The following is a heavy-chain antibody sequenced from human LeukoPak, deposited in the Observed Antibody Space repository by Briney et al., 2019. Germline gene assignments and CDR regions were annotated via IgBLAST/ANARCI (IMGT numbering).Heavy chain of an antibody. CDR1: GFTVSSNY. CDR2: AYSGGST. V-gene: IGHV3-66*01. J-gene: IGHJ2*01. D-gene: IGHD3-10*01. CDR3: AREALGRYYFDL. Sequence: PGGSLRLSCVASGFTVSSNYMSWVRHAPGKGLEWVSAAYSGGSTYYADSVKGRLTISRDNSKNTLYLQMNRLRAEDTAVYYCAREALGRYYFDLWGRGTLVTVSS.